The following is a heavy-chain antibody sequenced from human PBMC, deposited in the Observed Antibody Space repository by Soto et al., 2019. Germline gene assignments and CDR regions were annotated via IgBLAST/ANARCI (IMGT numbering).Heavy chain of an antibody. D-gene: IGHD3-16*02. CDR2: INHSGST. J-gene: IGHJ4*02. CDR3: ARRGYDYIWGSYRHAGFDY. Sequence: QVQLQQWGAGLLKPSETLSLTCAVYGGSFSGYYWSWIRQPPGKGLEWIGEINHSGSTNYNPSLKRRVPISVDTSKNQFSLKLSSVTAADTAVYYCARRGYDYIWGSYRHAGFDYWGQGTLVTVSS. V-gene: IGHV4-34*01. CDR1: GGSFSGYY.